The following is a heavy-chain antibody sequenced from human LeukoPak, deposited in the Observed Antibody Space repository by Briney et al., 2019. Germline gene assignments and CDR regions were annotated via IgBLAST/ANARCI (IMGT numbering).Heavy chain of an antibody. V-gene: IGHV1-24*01. CDR3: ATYSSGWTRYYFDY. CDR1: GYTLTELS. D-gene: IGHD6-19*01. J-gene: IGHJ4*02. Sequence: ASVKVSYKVSGYTLTELSMHWVRQAPGKGLEWMGGFDPEDGETIYAQKFQGRVTMTEDTSTDTAYMELSSLRSEDTAVYYCATYSSGWTRYYFDYWGQGTLVTVSS. CDR2: FDPEDGET.